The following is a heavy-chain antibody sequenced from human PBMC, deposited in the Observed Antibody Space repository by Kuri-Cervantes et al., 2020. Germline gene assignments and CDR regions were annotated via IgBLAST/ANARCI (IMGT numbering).Heavy chain of an antibody. CDR2: IYHSGST. Sequence: SETLSLTCAVSGGSISSSNWWSWVRQPPGKGLEWIGEIYHSGSTNYNPSLKSRVTISVDKSKNQFSLKLSSVTAADTAVYYCATAGDEQWLVSKYWGQGTLVTVSS. V-gene: IGHV4-4*02. CDR3: ATAGDEQWLVSKY. CDR1: GGSISSSNW. J-gene: IGHJ4*02. D-gene: IGHD6-19*01.